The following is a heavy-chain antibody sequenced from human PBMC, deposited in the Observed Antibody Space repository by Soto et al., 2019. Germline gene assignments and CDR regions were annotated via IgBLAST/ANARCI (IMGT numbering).Heavy chain of an antibody. J-gene: IGHJ5*02. V-gene: IGHV1-18*01. CDR3: ARDPLPIAVAGTNWFDP. CDR1: GYTCTSYG. Sequence: ASVKVSCKASGYTCTSYGISGVRQAPGQGLEWMGWISAYNGNTNYAQKLQGRVTMTTDTSTSTAYMELRSLRSDDTAVYYCARDPLPIAVAGTNWFDPWGQGTLVTVSS. D-gene: IGHD6-19*01. CDR2: ISAYNGNT.